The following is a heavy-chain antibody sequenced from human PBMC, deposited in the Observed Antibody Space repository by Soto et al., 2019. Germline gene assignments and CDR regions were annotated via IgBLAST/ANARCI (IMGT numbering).Heavy chain of an antibody. CDR3: ARGIGYGDCLFDY. D-gene: IGHD4-17*01. CDR2: ISYDGSNK. V-gene: IGHV3-30-3*01. CDR1: GFTFSSYA. Sequence: LRLSCAASGFTFSSYAMHWVRQAPGKGLEWVAVISYDGSNKYYADSVKGRFTISRDNSKNTLYLQMNSLRAEDTAVYYCARGIGYGDCLFDYWGQGTLVTVSS. J-gene: IGHJ4*02.